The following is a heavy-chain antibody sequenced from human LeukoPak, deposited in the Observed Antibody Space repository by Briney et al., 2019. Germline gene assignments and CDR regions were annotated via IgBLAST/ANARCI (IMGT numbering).Heavy chain of an antibody. CDR2: IYSGGST. CDR3: ARGCSSTSCYGSDY. J-gene: IGHJ4*02. V-gene: IGHV3-53*01. D-gene: IGHD2-2*01. CDR1: GFTVSSKY. Sequence: GGSLRLSCAASGFTVSSKYMSWVRQAPGKGLEWVSVIYSGGSTYYADSVKGRFTISRDNSKNTLYLQMNSLRAEDTAVYYCARGCSSTSCYGSDYWGQGTLVTVSS.